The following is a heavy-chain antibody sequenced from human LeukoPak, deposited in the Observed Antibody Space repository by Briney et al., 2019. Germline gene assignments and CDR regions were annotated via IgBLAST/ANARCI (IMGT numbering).Heavy chain of an antibody. CDR3: TTFYTRLTDY. V-gene: IGHV3-7*05. Sequence: GGSLRLSCAASGFTFNSYWMAWVRQAPGKGLEWVANIKQDESEKYYVDSVKGRFTISRDNAKNSLFLQMNSLRAEDTAVYYCTTFYTRLTDYWGQGTLVTVSS. CDR2: IKQDESEK. J-gene: IGHJ4*02. D-gene: IGHD2/OR15-2a*01. CDR1: GFTFNSYW.